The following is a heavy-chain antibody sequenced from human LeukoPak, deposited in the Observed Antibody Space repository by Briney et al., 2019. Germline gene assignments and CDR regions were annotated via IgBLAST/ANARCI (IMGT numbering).Heavy chain of an antibody. D-gene: IGHD4-17*01. CDR3: AKDSGGTVRFDP. CDR1: GFTFSNYG. CDR2: IRYDGGDK. Sequence: GGSQRLSCAASGFTFSNYGMHWVRQAPGKGLEWVAFIRYDGGDKYYADSVKGRFTISRDNSKNTLYLQMNSLRAEDTAVYYCAKDSGGTVRFDPWGQGTLVPVSS. J-gene: IGHJ5*02. V-gene: IGHV3-30*02.